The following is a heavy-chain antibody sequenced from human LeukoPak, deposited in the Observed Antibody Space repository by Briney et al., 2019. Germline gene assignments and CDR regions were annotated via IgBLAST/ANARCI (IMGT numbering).Heavy chain of an antibody. J-gene: IGHJ6*03. CDR1: GYTFTGYG. CDR3: ARSDSSGRYGGYYYYYTDV. Sequence: ASVKVSCKASGYTFTGYGITWVRQAPGQGLEWMGWISAYNGNTNYAQKLQGRVTMTTDTSTSTAYMELRSLRSYDTAVYYCARSDSSGRYGGYYYYYTDVWGKGTTVTVSS. D-gene: IGHD6-19*01. CDR2: ISAYNGNT. V-gene: IGHV1-18*01.